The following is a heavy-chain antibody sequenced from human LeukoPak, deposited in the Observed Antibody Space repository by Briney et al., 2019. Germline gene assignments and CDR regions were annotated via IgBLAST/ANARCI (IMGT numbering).Heavy chain of an antibody. D-gene: IGHD3-22*01. CDR1: GGTFSSYA. V-gene: IGHV1-69*13. CDR3: AIPLNYHDSSGYPPGY. J-gene: IGHJ4*02. Sequence: SVKVSCKASGGTFSSYAISWVRQAPGQGREWMGGIIPIFGTANYAQKFQGRVTITADESTSTAYMELSSLRSEDTAVYYCAIPLNYHDSSGYPPGYWGQGTLVTVFS. CDR2: IIPIFGTA.